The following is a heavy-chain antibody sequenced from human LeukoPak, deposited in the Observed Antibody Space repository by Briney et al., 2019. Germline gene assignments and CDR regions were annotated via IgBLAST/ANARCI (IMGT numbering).Heavy chain of an antibody. D-gene: IGHD5-12*01. V-gene: IGHV4-34*01. Sequence: SETLSLTCAVYGGSFSGYYWSWIRQPPGKGLEWIGEINHGGSTNYNPSLQSRVTISVDTSKTQFSLKLSSVTAADTAVYYCARPSGYSGYGPYYYYYDMDVWGKGTTVTVSS. CDR1: GGSFSGYY. CDR2: INHGGST. CDR3: ARPSGYSGYGPYYYYYDMDV. J-gene: IGHJ6*03.